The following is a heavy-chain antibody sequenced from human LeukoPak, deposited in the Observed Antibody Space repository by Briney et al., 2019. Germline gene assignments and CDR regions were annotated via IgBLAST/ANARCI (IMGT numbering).Heavy chain of an antibody. V-gene: IGHV1-2*02. Sequence: GASVKVSCKASGYTFTGCYMHWVRQAPGQGLEWMGWINPNSGGTNYAQKFQGRVTMTRDTSISTAYMELSRLRSDDTAVYYCARVARIVGAPGLLGYWGQGTLVTVSS. CDR2: INPNSGGT. J-gene: IGHJ4*02. D-gene: IGHD1-26*01. CDR3: ARVARIVGAPGLLGY. CDR1: GYTFTGCY.